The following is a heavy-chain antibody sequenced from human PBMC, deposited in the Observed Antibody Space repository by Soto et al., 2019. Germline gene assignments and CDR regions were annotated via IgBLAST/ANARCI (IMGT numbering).Heavy chain of an antibody. V-gene: IGHV4-34*01. CDR3: ARAARTRYDYVWGSYRYSDRPCYYYGMDV. Sequence: PSETLSLTCAVYGGSFSGYYWSWIRQPPGKGLEWIGEINHSGSTNYNPSLKSRVTISVDTSKNQFSLKLSSVTAADTAVYYCARAARTRYDYVWGSYRYSDRPCYYYGMDVWGQGTTVTVSS. J-gene: IGHJ6*02. D-gene: IGHD3-16*02. CDR2: INHSGST. CDR1: GGSFSGYY.